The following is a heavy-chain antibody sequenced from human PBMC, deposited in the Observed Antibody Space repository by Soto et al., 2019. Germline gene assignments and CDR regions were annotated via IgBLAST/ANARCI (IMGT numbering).Heavy chain of an antibody. CDR1: GFTFSSSA. CDR3: VADFGGYCSGGSCKHFYYHGMDV. J-gene: IGHJ6*02. CDR2: IVVVNGNT. Sequence: QMQLVQSGPEVKKPGTSVTVSCKGSGFTFSSSAMQWVRQARGQRPEWIGWIVVVNGNTNYAEKFQERVIITRDMSTGTVYMELRSLRSEDTAVYYCVADFGGYCSGGSCKHFYYHGMDVWGQGTTVTVSS. D-gene: IGHD2-15*01. V-gene: IGHV1-58*02.